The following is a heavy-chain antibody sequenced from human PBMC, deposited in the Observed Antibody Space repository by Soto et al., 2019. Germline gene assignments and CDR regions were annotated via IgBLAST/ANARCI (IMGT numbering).Heavy chain of an antibody. CDR1: GFTFSSYA. V-gene: IGHV3-23*01. J-gene: IGHJ6*02. CDR2: ISGSGGST. Sequence: GSLRLSCAASGFTFSSYAMSWVRQAPGKGLEWVSAISGSGGSTYYADSVKGRFTISRDNSKNTLYLQMNSLRAEDTAVYYCAKDGSSATRAIYYYYGMDVWGQGTTVTVSS. D-gene: IGHD6-13*01. CDR3: AKDGSSATRAIYYYYGMDV.